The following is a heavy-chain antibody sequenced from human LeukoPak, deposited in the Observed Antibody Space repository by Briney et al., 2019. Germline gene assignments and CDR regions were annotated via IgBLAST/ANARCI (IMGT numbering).Heavy chain of an antibody. D-gene: IGHD6-19*01. CDR2: IHSDGNST. CDR3: ARGSQQWLVPAEYFQH. CDR1: GFTFSSYW. V-gene: IGHV3-74*01. J-gene: IGHJ1*01. Sequence: GGSLRLSCAASGFTFSSYWMHWVRQAPGKGLVWVSRIHSDGNSTNYADSVKGRFTISRDNAKNSLYLQMNSLRAEDTAVYYCARGSQQWLVPAEYFQHWGQGTLVTVSS.